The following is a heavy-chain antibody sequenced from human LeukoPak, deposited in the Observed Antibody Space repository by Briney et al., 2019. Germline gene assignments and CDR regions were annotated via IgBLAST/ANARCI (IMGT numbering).Heavy chain of an antibody. J-gene: IGHJ4*02. V-gene: IGHV3-7*01. CDR3: VRGGYYSFDS. Sequence: GGSLRLSCAASGMKFSDAWMSWVRRAPGKGLEWVANIKQDGSQKNYVDSVKGRFTISRDNAKNSLYLQMNTLRAEDTAVYYCVRGGYYSFDSWGQGTLVTVSS. D-gene: IGHD3-10*01. CDR1: GMKFSDAW. CDR2: IKQDGSQK.